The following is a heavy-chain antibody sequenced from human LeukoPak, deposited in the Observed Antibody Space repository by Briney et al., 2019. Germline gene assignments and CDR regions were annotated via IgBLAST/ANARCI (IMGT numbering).Heavy chain of an antibody. V-gene: IGHV1-8*01. Sequence: ASVKVSCKASGYTFTSYDINWVRQATGQGLEGMGWMNPNSCNTGYAQKFQGRVTVTRNTSISTAYMELSSLRSEDTAVYYCARGAGYCSSTSCSIGYWGQGTLVTVSS. J-gene: IGHJ4*02. D-gene: IGHD2-2*01. CDR3: ARGAGYCSSTSCSIGY. CDR1: GYTFTSYD. CDR2: MNPNSCNT.